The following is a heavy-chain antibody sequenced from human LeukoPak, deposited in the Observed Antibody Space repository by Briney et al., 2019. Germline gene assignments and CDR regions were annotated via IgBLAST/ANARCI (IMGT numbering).Heavy chain of an antibody. J-gene: IGHJ3*02. Sequence: GASVKVSCKASGYTFTSYDINWVRQAPGQGLEWMGWMNPNSGNTGYAQKFQGRVTITGNTSISTAYMELSSLRSEDTAVYYCARRGHDYGDTGNAFDIWGQGTMVTVSS. CDR2: MNPNSGNT. CDR3: ARRGHDYGDTGNAFDI. D-gene: IGHD4-17*01. V-gene: IGHV1-8*03. CDR1: GYTFTSYD.